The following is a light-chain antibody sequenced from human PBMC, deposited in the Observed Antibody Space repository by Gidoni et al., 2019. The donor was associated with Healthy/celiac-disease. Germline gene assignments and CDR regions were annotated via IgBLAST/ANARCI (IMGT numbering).Light chain of an antibody. J-gene: IGLJ2*01. Sequence: YELPQPPSVSVSPGQTASIPCSGDNLGDKYACWYQQKPGQSPVLVIYQDSKRPSGIPERFSGSNSGNTATLTISGTQAMDEADYYGQAWDSSTVVFGGGTKLTVL. CDR3: QAWDSSTVV. V-gene: IGLV3-1*01. CDR2: QDS. CDR1: NLGDKY.